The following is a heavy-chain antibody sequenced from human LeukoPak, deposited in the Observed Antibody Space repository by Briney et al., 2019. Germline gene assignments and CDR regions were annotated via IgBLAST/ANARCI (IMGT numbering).Heavy chain of an antibody. CDR1: GYTFTSYD. J-gene: IGHJ4*02. D-gene: IGHD3-22*01. CDR3: AREGNDSSVYLRDFDY. CDR2: MNADSGNT. Sequence: ASVKVSCKASGYTFTSYDINWVRQATGQGLEWMGWMNADSGNTGYAQRFQGRVTMTRNTSTSTAYMELSSLRSEDTAVYYCAREGNDSSVYLRDFDYWGQGTLVTVSS. V-gene: IGHV1-8*01.